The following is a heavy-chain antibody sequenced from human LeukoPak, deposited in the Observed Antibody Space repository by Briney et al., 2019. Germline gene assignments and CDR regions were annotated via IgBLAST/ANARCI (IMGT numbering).Heavy chain of an antibody. Sequence: GGSLRLSGAGSGFTFRNYWMGGVRQPPGKGLEWVANIRQDGGDNHYVDSVKGRFTISRDNARNSLSLQMNSLRAEDTAVYYCTKWSTSGSYYTEWGQGTLVIVSS. CDR2: IRQDGGDN. J-gene: IGHJ4*02. V-gene: IGHV3-7*01. D-gene: IGHD3-10*01. CDR3: TKWSTSGSYYTE. CDR1: GFTFRNYW.